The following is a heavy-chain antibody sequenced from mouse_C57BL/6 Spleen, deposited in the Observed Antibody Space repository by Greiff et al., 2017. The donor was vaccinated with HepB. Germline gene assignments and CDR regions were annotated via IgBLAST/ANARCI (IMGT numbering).Heavy chain of an antibody. CDR3: ARAYDFAY. J-gene: IGHJ3*01. CDR2: IDPSDSYT. D-gene: IGHD2-12*01. CDR1: GYTFTSYW. V-gene: IGHV1-50*01. Sequence: QVQLQQPGAELVKPGASVKLSCKASGYTFTSYWMQWVKQRPGQGLEWIGEIDPSDSYTNYNQKFKGKATLTVATSSSTAYMQLSSLTSEDSAVYYCARAYDFAYWGQGTLVTVSA.